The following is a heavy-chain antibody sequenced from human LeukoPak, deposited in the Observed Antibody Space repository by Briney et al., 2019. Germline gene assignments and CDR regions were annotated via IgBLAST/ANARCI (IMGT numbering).Heavy chain of an antibody. D-gene: IGHD6-19*01. J-gene: IGHJ3*02. CDR1: GFTFSSYS. V-gene: IGHV3-21*01. CDR2: ISSSSSYI. Sequence: GGSLRLSCAASGFTFSSYSMNWVRQAPGKGLGWVSSISSSSSYIYYADSVKGRFTISRDNSKNTLYLQMNSLRAEDTAVYYCAKTREQWLVPGAFDIWGQGTMVTVSS. CDR3: AKTREQWLVPGAFDI.